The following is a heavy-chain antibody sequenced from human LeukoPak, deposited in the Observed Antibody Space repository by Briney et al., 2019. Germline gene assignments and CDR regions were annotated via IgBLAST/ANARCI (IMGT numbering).Heavy chain of an antibody. CDR3: AREQWGLVDY. Sequence: SETLSLTCTVSDGSIGAFYWNWIRQSPGKGLEWVGSVYYSGTTKYNPSLESRVSISVDTSKNHVSLILTSVGAADTAVYYCAREQWGLVDYWGPGILVTVSS. D-gene: IGHD1-26*01. J-gene: IGHJ4*02. CDR2: VYYSGTT. CDR1: DGSIGAFY. V-gene: IGHV4-59*01.